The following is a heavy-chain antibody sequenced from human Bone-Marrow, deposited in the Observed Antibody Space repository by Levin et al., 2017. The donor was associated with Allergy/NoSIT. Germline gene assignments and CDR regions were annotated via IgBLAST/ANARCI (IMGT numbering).Heavy chain of an antibody. D-gene: IGHD6-6*01. J-gene: IGHJ4*02. CDR2: IRNATKKYAT. CDR3: ASSIAAAD. V-gene: IGHV3-73*01. CDR1: GFTFSGSS. Sequence: PGGSLRLSCAASGFTFSGSSMYWVRQASGKGLEWVGRIRNATKKYATAYAASVKGRFIVSRDDSKNTAYLQMNSLTTDDTAVYYCASSIAAADWGQGTLVTVSS.